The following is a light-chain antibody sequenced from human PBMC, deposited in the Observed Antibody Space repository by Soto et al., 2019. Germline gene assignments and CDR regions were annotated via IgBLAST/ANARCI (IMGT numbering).Light chain of an antibody. V-gene: IGLV2-8*01. CDR2: DVH. Sequence: QSALTQPPPASGSPGQSITISCTGSRDDVGGYNYVSWYQQHPGKAPKLIIYDVHKRPSGVPDRFSGSKSDNTASLTVSGLQTEDEADYYCNSYAGRNNFVFGTGTKLTVL. CDR1: RDDVGGYNY. J-gene: IGLJ1*01. CDR3: NSYAGRNNFV.